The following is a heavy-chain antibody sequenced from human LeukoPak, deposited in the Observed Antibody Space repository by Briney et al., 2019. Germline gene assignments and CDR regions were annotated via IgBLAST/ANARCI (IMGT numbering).Heavy chain of an antibody. D-gene: IGHD2-2*01. Sequence: ASVKVSCKASGYTFTSYGISWVRQAPGQGLEWMGWISSYNSNTNYAQKLQGRVTMTTDTSTSTAYMELRSLRSDDTAVYYCARDLLVVVPAAISGSNIWGQGTMVTVSS. CDR1: GYTFTSYG. CDR2: ISSYNSNT. V-gene: IGHV1-18*01. CDR3: ARDLLVVVPAAISGSNI. J-gene: IGHJ3*02.